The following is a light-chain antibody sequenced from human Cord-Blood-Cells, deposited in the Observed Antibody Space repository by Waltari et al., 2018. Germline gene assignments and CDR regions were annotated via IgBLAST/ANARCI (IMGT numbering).Light chain of an antibody. CDR1: QSVSSY. J-gene: IGKJ5*01. CDR3: QQRSNWPPIT. Sequence: EIVLTQSPATPSLSPGERAPLSCRASQSVSSYLASYQQEPGQAPRLLICDASNRATGIPARFSGSGSGTDFTLTISSLEPEDFAVYYCQQRSNWPPITFGQGTRLEIK. CDR2: DAS. V-gene: IGKV3-11*01.